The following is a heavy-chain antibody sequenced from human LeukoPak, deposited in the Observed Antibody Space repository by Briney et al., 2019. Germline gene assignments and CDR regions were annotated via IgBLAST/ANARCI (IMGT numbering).Heavy chain of an antibody. CDR1: GGSISSYY. CDR3: ARDGQTYYDFWSGFSDAFGI. Sequence: PSETLSLTCTVSGGSISSYYWSWIRQPAGKGLEWIGRIYTSGSTNYNPSLKSRVTMSVDTSKNQFSLKLSSVTAADTAVYYCARDGQTYYDFWSGFSDAFGIWGQGTMVTVSS. CDR2: IYTSGST. J-gene: IGHJ3*02. V-gene: IGHV4-4*07. D-gene: IGHD3-3*01.